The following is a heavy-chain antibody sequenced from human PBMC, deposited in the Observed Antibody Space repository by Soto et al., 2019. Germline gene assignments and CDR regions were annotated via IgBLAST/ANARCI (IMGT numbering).Heavy chain of an antibody. V-gene: IGHV4-31*03. CDR2: IYYSGST. D-gene: IGHD1-1*01. J-gene: IGHJ4*02. Sequence: ASETLSLTCTVSGGSISSGGYYWSWIRQHPGKGLEWIGYIYYSGSTYYNPSLKSRVTISVDTSKNQFSLKLSSVTAADTAVYYCAGEQTGTTSFFDYWGQGTLVTVSS. CDR3: AGEQTGTTSFFDY. CDR1: GGSISSGGYY.